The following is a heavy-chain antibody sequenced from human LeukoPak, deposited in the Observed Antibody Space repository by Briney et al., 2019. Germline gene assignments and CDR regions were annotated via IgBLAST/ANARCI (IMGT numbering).Heavy chain of an antibody. J-gene: IGHJ5*02. D-gene: IGHD6-13*01. CDR2: IIPTFGTA. V-gene: IGHV1-69*05. Sequence: GSSVKVSCKASGGTFSSYAISWVRQAPGQGLEWMGRIIPTFGTANCAQKFQGRVTITTDESTSTAYMELSSLRSEDTAVYYCARDGYSSSWYGSYWFDPWGQGTLVTVSS. CDR3: ARDGYSSSWYGSYWFDP. CDR1: GGTFSSYA.